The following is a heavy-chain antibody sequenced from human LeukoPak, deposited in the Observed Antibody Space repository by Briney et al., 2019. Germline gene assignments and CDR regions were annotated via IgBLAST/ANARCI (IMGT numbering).Heavy chain of an antibody. CDR3: ARTAAGTPFDY. D-gene: IGHD6-13*01. V-gene: IGHV3-30-3*01. Sequence: GGSLRLSCAASGFTFSSYAMHWVRQAPGKGLEWVAVISYDGSNKYYADSVKGRFTISRDNSKNTLYLQMNSLRAEDTAVYYCARTAAGTPFDYWGQGTLVTVSS. J-gene: IGHJ4*02. CDR2: ISYDGSNK. CDR1: GFTFSSYA.